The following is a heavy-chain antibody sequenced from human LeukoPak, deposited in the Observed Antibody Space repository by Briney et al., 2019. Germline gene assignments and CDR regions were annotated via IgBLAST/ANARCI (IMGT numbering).Heavy chain of an antibody. CDR3: ARPYCSSTSCFYFDY. D-gene: IGHD2-2*01. CDR2: ISSSGSTI. V-gene: IGHV3-11*04. J-gene: IGHJ4*02. Sequence: GGSLRLSCAASGFTFSDYYMSWIRQAPGKGLEWVSYISSSGSTIYYADSVKGRFTISRDNAKNSLYLQMNSLRAEDTAVYYCARPYCSSTSCFYFDYWGQGTLVTVSS. CDR1: GFTFSDYY.